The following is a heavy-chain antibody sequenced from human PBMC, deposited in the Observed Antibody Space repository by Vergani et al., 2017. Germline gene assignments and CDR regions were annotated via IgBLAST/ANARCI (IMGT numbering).Heavy chain of an antibody. J-gene: IGHJ5*02. D-gene: IGHD1/OR15-1a*01. V-gene: IGHV3-74*03. CDR1: GISFNSYW. CDR2: IKSDGSIT. CDR3: GRKQSPASLMDKPIDI. Sequence: DVHLAESGGGFFQPGGSLRLSCSASGISFNSYWMHWVRQVPGKGLLWVSRIKSDGSITAYADSVKGRFTISRDNAQNTLYLQMNSLRVEDTGVYYCGRKQSPASLMDKPIDIWGQGTLVTVSS.